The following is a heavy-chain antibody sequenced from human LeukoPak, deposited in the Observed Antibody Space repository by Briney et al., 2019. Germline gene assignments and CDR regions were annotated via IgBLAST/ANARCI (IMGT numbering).Heavy chain of an antibody. D-gene: IGHD3-22*01. CDR3: ARDGYDSSGYFDY. CDR1: GVTVSSNY. CDR2: IYSGGST. Sequence: GGSLRLSCAASGVTVSSNYRSWVRQAPGEGLEWVSVIYSGGSTYYADSVKGRFTISRDNSKNTLYLQMNSLRAEDTAVYYCARDGYDSSGYFDYWGQGTLVTVSS. J-gene: IGHJ4*02. V-gene: IGHV3-66*01.